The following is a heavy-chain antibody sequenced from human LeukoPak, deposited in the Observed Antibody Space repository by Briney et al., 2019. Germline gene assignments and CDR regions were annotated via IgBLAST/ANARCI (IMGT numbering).Heavy chain of an antibody. Sequence: SETLSLTCTISGGSISSDYWSWIRQPPGKGLEWIGYIQYTGSTNYNPSLKSRVTISVDMSENQLSLKLTSVTAADTAVYYCARHRRSATDYWGQGTLVTVSS. V-gene: IGHV4-59*08. CDR2: IQYTGST. J-gene: IGHJ4*02. CDR3: ARHRRSATDY. CDR1: GGSISSDY.